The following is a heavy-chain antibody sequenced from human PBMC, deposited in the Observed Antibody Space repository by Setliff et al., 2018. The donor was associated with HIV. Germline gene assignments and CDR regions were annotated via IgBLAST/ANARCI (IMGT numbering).Heavy chain of an antibody. Sequence: SETLSLTCTVSDSGTYYWSWIRQPAGKGLEWIGRVSSRGDTNYNPSLKSRVTISVDTSKNQFSLKLSSVTAADTAVYYCARGLDSAKIHYWGQGTLVTVSS. CDR1: DSGTYY. D-gene: IGHD6-25*01. J-gene: IGHJ4*02. V-gene: IGHV4-4*07. CDR2: VSSRGDT. CDR3: ARGLDSAKIHY.